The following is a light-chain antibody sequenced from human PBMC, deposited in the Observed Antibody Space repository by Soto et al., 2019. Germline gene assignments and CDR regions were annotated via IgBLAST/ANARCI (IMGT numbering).Light chain of an antibody. V-gene: IGKV3-20*01. CDR3: QQYGSSPGT. CDR2: GAS. J-gene: IGKJ2*01. Sequence: EMVLTQSPGTLSLSPGERATLSCWASQSVSFSYLAWYQQKPGQAPRLLISGASSRAAGIPNRFSGSGSGTDFTLLISRLEPEDFAVYYCQQYGSSPGTFGQGTKLEIK. CDR1: QSVSFSY.